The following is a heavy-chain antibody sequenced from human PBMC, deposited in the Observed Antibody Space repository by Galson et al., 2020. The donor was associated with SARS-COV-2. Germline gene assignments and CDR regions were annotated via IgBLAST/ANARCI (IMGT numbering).Heavy chain of an antibody. CDR2: LYNSDYT. Sequence: WLGYLYNSDYTNYNPSVKSRITISVDTSKNQFSLKLTSVTAADTAVYYCARGPYQLLPFDSWSQGIPVIVSS. J-gene: IGHJ4*02. V-gene: IGHV4-59*12. D-gene: IGHD2-2*01. CDR3: ARGPYQLLPFDS.